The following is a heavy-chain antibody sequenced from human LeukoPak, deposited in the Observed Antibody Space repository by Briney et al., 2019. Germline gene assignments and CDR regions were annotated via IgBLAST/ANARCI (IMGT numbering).Heavy chain of an antibody. Sequence: GGSLRLSCAASGFTFSSYGMHWVRQAPGKGLEWVAVIWYDGSNKYYADSVKGRFTISRDNSKNTLYLQMNSLRAEDTAVYYCARDKTIGRQWLVRGYLDYWGQGTLVTVSS. CDR3: ARDKTIGRQWLVRGYLDY. J-gene: IGHJ4*02. CDR2: IWYDGSNK. CDR1: GFTFSSYG. V-gene: IGHV3-33*01. D-gene: IGHD6-19*01.